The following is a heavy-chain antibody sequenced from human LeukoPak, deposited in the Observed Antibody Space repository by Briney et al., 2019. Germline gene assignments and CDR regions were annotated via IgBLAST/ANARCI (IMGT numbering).Heavy chain of an antibody. J-gene: IGHJ4*02. Sequence: PGGSLRLSCAASGFTFSSYEMNWVRQAPGKGLEWVSYISSSGSTIYYADSVKGRFTISRDNAKNSLYLQMNSLRAEDTAVYYCAKGARGGSYTFYYFDYWGQGTLVTVSS. V-gene: IGHV3-48*03. CDR3: AKGARGGSYTFYYFDY. CDR1: GFTFSSYE. CDR2: ISSSGSTI. D-gene: IGHD3-16*01.